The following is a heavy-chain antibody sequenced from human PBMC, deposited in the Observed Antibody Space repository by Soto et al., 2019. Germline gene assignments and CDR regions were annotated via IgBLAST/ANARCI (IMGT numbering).Heavy chain of an antibody. Sequence: GESLKISCKGSGYIFTNYLIFWVRQMPGKGLEWMGTIYPGDSDTRYSPSFQGQVTISADKSITTAYRQWSSLKASDTAMYYCAPRAYCGGDCTRTHSDYYAMHVRGQGTTVTVSS. D-gene: IGHD2-21*02. CDR2: IYPGDSDT. CDR3: APRAYCGGDCTRTHSDYYAMHV. J-gene: IGHJ6*02. V-gene: IGHV5-51*01. CDR1: GYIFTNYL.